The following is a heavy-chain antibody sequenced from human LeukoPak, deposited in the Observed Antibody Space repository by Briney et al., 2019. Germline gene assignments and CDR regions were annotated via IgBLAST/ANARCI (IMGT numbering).Heavy chain of an antibody. D-gene: IGHD3-10*01. CDR1: GFTFSSYW. V-gene: IGHV3-7*01. CDR2: IKEDESEK. Sequence: GGSLRLSCAASGFTFSSYWMSWVRQAPGKGLEWVANIKEDESEKYYVDSVKGRFTISRDNAKNSLYLQMNSLRAEDTAVYYCAKTPLWFGDPLWYWGQGTLVTVSS. CDR3: AKTPLWFGDPLWY. J-gene: IGHJ4*02.